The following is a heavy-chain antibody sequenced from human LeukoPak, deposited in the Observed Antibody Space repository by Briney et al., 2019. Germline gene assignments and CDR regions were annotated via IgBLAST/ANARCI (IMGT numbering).Heavy chain of an antibody. V-gene: IGHV3-7*03. CDR1: GFTFSSYW. CDR3: ARASAYYDSSGYTEELDY. D-gene: IGHD3-22*01. Sequence: GGSLRLSCAASGFTFSSYWMSWVRQAPGKGLEWVANIKQDGSEKYYVDSVKGRFTISRDNSKNTLYFQMNSLRAEDTAVYYCARASAYYDSSGYTEELDYWGQGTLVTVSS. J-gene: IGHJ4*02. CDR2: IKQDGSEK.